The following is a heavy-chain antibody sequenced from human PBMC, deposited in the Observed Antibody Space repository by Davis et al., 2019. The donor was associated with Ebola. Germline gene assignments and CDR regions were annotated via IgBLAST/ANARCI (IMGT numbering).Heavy chain of an antibody. J-gene: IGHJ4*02. V-gene: IGHV3-73*01. Sequence: PGGSLRLSCAASGLTFSGSAMHWVRQASGKGLEWVGRIRRKANSYATAYAASVKGRFTISRDDSKNTAYLQMNSLKTEDTAVYYCTVTTVTKEDYWGQGTLVTVSS. CDR2: IRRKANSYAT. CDR1: GLTFSGSA. D-gene: IGHD4-17*01. CDR3: TVTTVTKEDY.